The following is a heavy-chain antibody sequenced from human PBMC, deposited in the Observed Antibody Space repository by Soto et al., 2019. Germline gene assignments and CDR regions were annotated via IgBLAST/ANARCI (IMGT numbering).Heavy chain of an antibody. D-gene: IGHD7-27*01. CDR1: GFTFSSYA. V-gene: IGHV3-30-3*01. J-gene: IGHJ4*02. Sequence: GGSLRLSCAASGFTFSSYAMHWVRQAPGKGLEWVAVISYDGSNKYYADSVKGRFTISRDNSKNTLYLQMNSLRAEDTAVYYCARWNVTGDRRNFDYWGQGTLVTVSS. CDR2: ISYDGSNK. CDR3: ARWNVTGDRRNFDY.